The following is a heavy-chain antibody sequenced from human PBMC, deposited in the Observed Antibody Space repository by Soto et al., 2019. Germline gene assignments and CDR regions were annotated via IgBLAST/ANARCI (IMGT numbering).Heavy chain of an antibody. J-gene: IGHJ4*02. CDR2: ISSSSSYI. Sequence: EVQLVESGGGLVKPGGSLRLSCAASGFTFSSYSMNWVRQARGKGLEWVSSISSSSSYIYYADSVKGRFTISRDNAKNSLYLQMNRLRAEDTAVYYCAREFSHYDFWSGYYYPYFDYWGQGALVIVSS. CDR3: AREFSHYDFWSGYYYPYFDY. D-gene: IGHD3-3*01. V-gene: IGHV3-21*01. CDR1: GFTFSSYS.